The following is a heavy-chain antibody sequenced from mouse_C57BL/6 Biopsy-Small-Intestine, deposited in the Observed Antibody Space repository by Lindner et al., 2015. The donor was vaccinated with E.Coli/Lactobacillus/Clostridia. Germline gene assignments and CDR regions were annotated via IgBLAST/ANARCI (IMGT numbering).Heavy chain of an antibody. J-gene: IGHJ2*01. D-gene: IGHD2-3*01. CDR2: IRSKSNNYAT. CDR1: GFSFNTYA. CDR3: VRQDGYPYYFDY. V-gene: IGHV10-1*01. Sequence: EVQLQESGGGLVQPKGSLKLSCAASGFSFNTYAMNWVRQAPGKGLEWVARIRSKSNNYATYYADSVKDRFTISRDDSESMLYLQMNNLKTEDTAMYYCVRQDGYPYYFDYWGQGTTLTVSS.